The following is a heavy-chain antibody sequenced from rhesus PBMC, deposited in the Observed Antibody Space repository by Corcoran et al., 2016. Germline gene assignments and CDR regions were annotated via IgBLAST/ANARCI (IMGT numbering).Heavy chain of an antibody. CDR1: GYPFTDYY. Sequence: EVQLVQSGAEVKKPGASVKLSCKPSGYPFTDYYLHWVRQAPGKGLEWMGGGDTEDGEGDDAKKFQDRVTITRDTSTDTAYMELSSLRSEDTAVDYCATAPSYYGSSWDGSLDVWGRGVLVTVSS. J-gene: IGHJ5-2*02. CDR3: ATAPSYYGSSWDGSLDV. CDR2: GDTEDGEG. V-gene: IGHV1-111*01. D-gene: IGHD4-29*01.